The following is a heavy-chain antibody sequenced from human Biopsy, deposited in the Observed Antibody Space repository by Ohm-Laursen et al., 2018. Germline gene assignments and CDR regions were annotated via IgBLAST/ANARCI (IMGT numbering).Heavy chain of an antibody. D-gene: IGHD1-1*01. Sequence: ASVKVSCKVSGYSLTELSMHWVRQAPGQGLEWMGGFAPENGRIVYSQKFQGRVTMTEDTSTGTAYMEVWRLRSDDTAVYYCAADINVWNVNYWGQGTQVIVSS. CDR2: FAPENGRI. J-gene: IGHJ4*02. CDR3: AADINVWNVNY. CDR1: GYSLTELS. V-gene: IGHV1-24*01.